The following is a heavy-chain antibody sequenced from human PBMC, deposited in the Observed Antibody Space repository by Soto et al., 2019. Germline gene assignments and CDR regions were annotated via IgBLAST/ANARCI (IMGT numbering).Heavy chain of an antibody. D-gene: IGHD5-18*01. CDR2: TGYTSKWYN. Sequence: QVQLQQSGPGLVKPSQTLSLTCAISGDSNSTNNVAWNWIRQSPSGGLEWLGRTGYTSKWYNDYAVSVRSRITINPDTSKNQFSLQLNSVTLDDTAVYYCARGKYSAFDYWGQGTLVTVSS. CDR1: GDSNSTNNVA. V-gene: IGHV6-1*01. J-gene: IGHJ4*02. CDR3: ARGKYSAFDY.